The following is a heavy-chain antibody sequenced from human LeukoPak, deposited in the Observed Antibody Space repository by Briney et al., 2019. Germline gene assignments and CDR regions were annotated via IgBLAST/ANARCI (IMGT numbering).Heavy chain of an antibody. CDR3: TKHDFWSGYRDY. J-gene: IGHJ4*02. Sequence: PSETLSLTCTVSGGSITSSNYFWGWIRQPPGQGLEWIGSIYYGGTTYYNPSLRSRVTISVETSKNQFSLKLSSVTAADTAVYYCTKHDFWSGYRDYWGQGTLVTVSS. D-gene: IGHD3-3*01. CDR1: GGSITSSNYF. V-gene: IGHV4-39*01. CDR2: IYYGGTT.